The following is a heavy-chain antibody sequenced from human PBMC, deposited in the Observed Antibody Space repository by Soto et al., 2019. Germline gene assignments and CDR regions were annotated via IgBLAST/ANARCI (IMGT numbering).Heavy chain of an antibody. CDR3: VRVKSINWVVDAFDM. CDR1: GFTFSDHY. CDR2: TRNKAMSYTT. V-gene: IGHV3-72*01. D-gene: IGHD1-1*01. J-gene: IGHJ3*02. Sequence: GRSLRLSCAASGFTFSDHYMDWVRQSLGKGLEWVGRTRNKAMSYTTEYAASVKGRFTISRDDSKNSLYMQMTGLKTEDTALYYCVRVKSINWVVDAFDMWGQGQWSPSPQ.